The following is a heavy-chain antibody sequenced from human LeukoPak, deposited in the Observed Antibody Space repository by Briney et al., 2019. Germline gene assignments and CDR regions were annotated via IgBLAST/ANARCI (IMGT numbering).Heavy chain of an antibody. V-gene: IGHV5-10-1*01. CDR2: IDPNDSYT. D-gene: IGHD5-18*01. CDR1: GSPFTTYW. J-gene: IGHJ6*02. CDR3: ARLGGRVYSSGFGMDV. Sequence: RGESLKISRLGSGSPFTTYWIYCVRQMPGKGLEWMGRIDPNDSYTNYSPSFQGHVTISADKSISTAYLQWNSLKASDTSIFYCARLGGRVYSSGFGMDVWGQGTTVTVSS.